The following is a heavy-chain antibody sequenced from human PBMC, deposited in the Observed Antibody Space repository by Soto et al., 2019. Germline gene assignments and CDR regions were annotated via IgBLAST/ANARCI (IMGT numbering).Heavy chain of an antibody. CDR1: GFTFSSYA. CDR3: AKDRGDGYNPNYYYYGMDV. D-gene: IGHD3-10*01. V-gene: IGHV3-23*01. J-gene: IGHJ6*02. CDR2: ISGSGGST. Sequence: EVQLLESGGGLVQPGGSLRLSCAASGFTFSSYAMSWVRQAPGKGLEWVSAISGSGGSTYYADSVKGRFTISRDNSKNTLYLQMNSLRAEDTAVYYCAKDRGDGYNPNYYYYGMDVWGQGTTVTVSS.